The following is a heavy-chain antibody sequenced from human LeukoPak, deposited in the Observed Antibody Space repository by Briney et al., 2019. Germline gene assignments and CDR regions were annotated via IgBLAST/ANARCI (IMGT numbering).Heavy chain of an antibody. CDR1: GFTFSSYG. CDR2: INSDGSST. D-gene: IGHD2-2*03. Sequence: GGSPRLSCAASGFTFSSYGMHWVRQAPGKGLVWVSRINSDGSSTSYADSVKGRFTISRDNAKNTLYLQMNSLRAEDTAVYYCARNGYCSSTSCYREYSSSWDYYYYYYMDVWGKGTTVTVSS. J-gene: IGHJ6*03. CDR3: ARNGYCSSTSCYREYSSSWDYYYYYYMDV. V-gene: IGHV3-74*01.